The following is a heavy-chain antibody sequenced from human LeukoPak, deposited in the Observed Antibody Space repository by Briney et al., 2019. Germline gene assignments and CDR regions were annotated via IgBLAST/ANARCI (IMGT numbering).Heavy chain of an antibody. CDR1: GYTFTSYR. Sequence: GSSVKVSCKASGYTFTSYRISCVRQAPGQGLGAMGWLSAYRGSRNYAQTLKGRFTMTTDTSTTTAYMEMRSLRSDDAAVYYCARAGSGSSRFFASWGQGTLVPVSS. D-gene: IGHD1-26*01. J-gene: IGHJ4*02. CDR3: ARAGSGSSRFFAS. V-gene: IGHV1-18*01. CDR2: LSAYRGSR.